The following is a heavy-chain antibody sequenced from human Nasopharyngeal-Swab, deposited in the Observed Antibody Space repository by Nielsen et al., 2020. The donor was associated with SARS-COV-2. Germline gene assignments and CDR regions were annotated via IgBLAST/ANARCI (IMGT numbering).Heavy chain of an antibody. CDR2: INAGNGNT. CDR3: ARRLLSSTYYYYYALDV. V-gene: IGHV1-3*01. Sequence: WVRQAPGQRLEWMGWINAGNGNTKYSQKFQGRVTITRDTSANTAYMELSSLRSEDTAVYYCARRLLSSTYYYYYALDVWGQGTTVTVSS. D-gene: IGHD2/OR15-2a*01. J-gene: IGHJ6*02.